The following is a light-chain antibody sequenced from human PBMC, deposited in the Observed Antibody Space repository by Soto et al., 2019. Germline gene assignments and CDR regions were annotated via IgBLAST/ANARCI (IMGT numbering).Light chain of an antibody. J-gene: IGLJ2*01. Sequence: QSALTQPASVSGFPGQSINISCTGSRSDIGVHSFVSWYQQHPTMVPKLIIYNVYRRPSGVSGRFSASKAGNTASLTISGLQADDEANYYCSAYTSAAMLFGGGTKLTVL. CDR1: RSDIGVHSF. CDR3: SAYTSAAML. CDR2: NVY. V-gene: IGLV2-14*03.